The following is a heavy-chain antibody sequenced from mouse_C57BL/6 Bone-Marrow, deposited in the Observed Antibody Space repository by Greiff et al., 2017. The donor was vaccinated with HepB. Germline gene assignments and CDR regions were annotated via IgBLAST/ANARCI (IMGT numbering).Heavy chain of an antibody. D-gene: IGHD2-1*01. CDR1: GFTFTAYY. CDR3: VKEGGNYLYAMGC. CDR2: IRNKANGYTT. J-gene: IGHJ4*01. Sequence: EVQRVESGGGLVQPGASLRLSCAASGFTFTAYYMSWVRQPPGKAPEWLALIRNKANGYTTEYTASVKGRFTISRDNSQNIRYLQMNTLRAEDSATYYCVKEGGNYLYAMGCWGQGTSVTVSS. V-gene: IGHV7-4*01.